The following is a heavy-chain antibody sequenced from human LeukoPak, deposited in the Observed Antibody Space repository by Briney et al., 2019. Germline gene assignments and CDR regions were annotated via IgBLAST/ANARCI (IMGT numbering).Heavy chain of an antibody. Sequence: GASVKLSCRTSGYSFTTYDINWATQATGQGLEWMGWMNPNSGNTGYAQKFQGRVNMTRHTSITTAYMEPSSLKCGDTAVYYCVRGPYYGWNWGQGTLVTVSS. CDR1: GYSFTTYD. D-gene: IGHD4-17*01. J-gene: IGHJ4*02. CDR3: VRGPYYGWN. V-gene: IGHV1-8*01. CDR2: MNPNSGNT.